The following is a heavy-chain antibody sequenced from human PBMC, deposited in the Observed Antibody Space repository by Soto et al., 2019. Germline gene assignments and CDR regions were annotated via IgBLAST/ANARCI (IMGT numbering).Heavy chain of an antibody. CDR3: ARGWGRIFDY. V-gene: IGHV4-34*01. J-gene: IGHJ4*02. Sequence: QVQLQQWGAGLLKPSETLSLTCAVYGGSFSGYYWNWIRQPPGKGLEWIGEINHSGSTNYNPSLKSRVTIAADTSTNQFSLKLSSVTAADTAVYFCARGWGRIFDYWGQGTLVTVSS. D-gene: IGHD7-27*01. CDR2: INHSGST. CDR1: GGSFSGYY.